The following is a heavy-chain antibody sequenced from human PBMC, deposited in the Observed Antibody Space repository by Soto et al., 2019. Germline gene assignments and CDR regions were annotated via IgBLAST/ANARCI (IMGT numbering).Heavy chain of an antibody. CDR1: GFTFSSYS. D-gene: IGHD1-26*01. CDR3: ARGVGSGSYRWYGMDV. J-gene: IGHJ6*02. CDR2: ISSSSSYI. Sequence: GGSLRLSCAASGFTFSSYSMNWVRQAPGKGLEWVSSISSSSSYIYYADSVKGRFTISRDNAKNSLYLQMNSLRAEDTAVYYCARGVGSGSYRWYGMDVWGQGTTVTVSS. V-gene: IGHV3-21*01.